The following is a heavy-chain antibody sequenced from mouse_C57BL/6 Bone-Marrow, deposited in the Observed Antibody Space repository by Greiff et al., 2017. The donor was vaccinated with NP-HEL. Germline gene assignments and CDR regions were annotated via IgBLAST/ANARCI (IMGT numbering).Heavy chain of an antibody. Sequence: EVKLMESGGGLVQSGRSLRLSCATSGFTFSDFYMEWVRQAPGKGLEWIAASRNKANDYTTEYSASVKGRFIVSRDTSQSILYLQMHALRAEDTAIYYCARDAPLAMDYWGQGTSVTVSS. D-gene: IGHD6-1*01. J-gene: IGHJ4*01. V-gene: IGHV7-1*01. CDR3: ARDAPLAMDY. CDR2: SRNKANDYTT. CDR1: GFTFSDFY.